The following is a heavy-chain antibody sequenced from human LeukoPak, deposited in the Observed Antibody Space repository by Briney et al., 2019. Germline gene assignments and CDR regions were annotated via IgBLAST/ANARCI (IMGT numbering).Heavy chain of an antibody. J-gene: IGHJ4*02. CDR1: GFTFSSYW. D-gene: IGHD3-10*01. CDR3: ARAQRKVRGVIITCPFDY. Sequence: TGGSLRLSCAASGFTFSSYWMHWVRQAPGKGLVWVSRINSDGSSTSYADSVKGRFTISRDNAKNTLYLQMNGLRAEDTAVYYCARAQRKVRGVIITCPFDYWGQGTLVTVSS. CDR2: INSDGSST. V-gene: IGHV3-74*01.